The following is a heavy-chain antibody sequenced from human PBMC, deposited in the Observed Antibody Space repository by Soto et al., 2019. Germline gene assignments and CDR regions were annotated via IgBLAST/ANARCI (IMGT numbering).Heavy chain of an antibody. D-gene: IGHD3-10*01. Sequence: PSETLSLTCIVSGGSITGRSSYWAWIRQPPGKGLEWVGTFYDGNTYHNPSLRSRITIAVDTSKNQFSLKLNSVAAADTAFYYCATTRGLAVGGSFDYWGQGVLVTVSS. CDR3: ATTRGLAVGGSFDY. V-gene: IGHV4-39*01. J-gene: IGHJ4*02. CDR2: FYDGNT. CDR1: GGSITGRSSY.